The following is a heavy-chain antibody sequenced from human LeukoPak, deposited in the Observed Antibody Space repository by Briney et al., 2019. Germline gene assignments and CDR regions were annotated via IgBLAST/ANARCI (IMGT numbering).Heavy chain of an antibody. J-gene: IGHJ4*02. Sequence: GGSLRLSCAASGFTFSSYTMNWVRQAPGKGLEWVSSISSSSSYIYYAESVKGRFTMSRDNAKNSLYLQMKSLRAEDTAVYYCGILTLTPGWGQGTLVTVSS. CDR1: GFTFSSYT. D-gene: IGHD2-8*01. CDR2: ISSSSSYI. CDR3: GILTLTPG. V-gene: IGHV3-21*01.